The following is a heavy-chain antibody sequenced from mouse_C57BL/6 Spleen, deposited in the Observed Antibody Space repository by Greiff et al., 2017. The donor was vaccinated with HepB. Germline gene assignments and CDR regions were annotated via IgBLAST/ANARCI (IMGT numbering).Heavy chain of an antibody. J-gene: IGHJ4*01. V-gene: IGHV2-3*01. CDR2: ICGDGIP. D-gene: IGHD2-4*01. CDR1: GVSLTSYG. CDR3: AKDYDYPYYYAMDY. Sequence: VQGVESGPGLVAPSQSLSITCTVSGVSLTSYGVSWVRQPPGKGLEWLGVICGDGIPNDHSALISRLSISKHNSKSQVFLQLNSLQTDDTATYYCAKDYDYPYYYAMDYWGQAPSVTVSS.